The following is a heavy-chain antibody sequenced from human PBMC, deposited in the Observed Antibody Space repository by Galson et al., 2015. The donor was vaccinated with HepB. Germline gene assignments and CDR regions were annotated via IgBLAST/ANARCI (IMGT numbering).Heavy chain of an antibody. Sequence: SLRLSCAASGFTFSSYAMSWVRQAPGKGLEWVSAISGSGGSTYYADSVKGRFTISRDNSKNTLYLQMNSLRAEDTAVYYCAKDTEAYSSSWFDAFDIWGQGTMVTVSS. CDR1: GFTFSSYA. J-gene: IGHJ3*02. D-gene: IGHD6-13*01. CDR3: AKDTEAYSSSWFDAFDI. CDR2: ISGSGGST. V-gene: IGHV3-23*01.